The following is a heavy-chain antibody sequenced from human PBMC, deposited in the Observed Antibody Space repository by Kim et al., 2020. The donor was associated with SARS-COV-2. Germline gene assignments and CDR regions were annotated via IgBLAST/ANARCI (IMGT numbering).Heavy chain of an antibody. CDR1: GGTFSSYA. Sequence: SVKVSCKASGGTFSSYAISWVRQAPGQGLEWMGGIIPIFGTANYAQKFQGRVTITADESTSTAYMELSSLRSEDTAVYYCARTDIRWGTNYYYYGMDVWGQGTTVTVSS. D-gene: IGHD5-12*01. V-gene: IGHV1-69*13. CDR2: IIPIFGTA. J-gene: IGHJ6*02. CDR3: ARTDIRWGTNYYYYGMDV.